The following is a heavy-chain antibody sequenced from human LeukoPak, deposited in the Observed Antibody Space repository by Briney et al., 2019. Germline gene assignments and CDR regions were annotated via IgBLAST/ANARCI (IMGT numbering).Heavy chain of an antibody. CDR1: GFTFSTFA. V-gene: IGHV3-23*01. CDR2: IFPSGGEI. J-gene: IGHJ6*03. CDR3: AKSHDAADYYGLNYYYYMDV. Sequence: GGSLRLSCEASGFTFSTFAMIWVRQPPGKGLEWVSRIFPSGGEIHYADSVRGRFTISRDNSKSTLSLQMNSLRAEDTAVYYCAKSHDAADYYGLNYYYYMDVWGKGTTVTVSS. D-gene: IGHD3-10*01.